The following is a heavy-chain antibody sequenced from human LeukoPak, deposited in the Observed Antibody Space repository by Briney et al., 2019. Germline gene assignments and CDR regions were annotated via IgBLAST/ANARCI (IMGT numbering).Heavy chain of an antibody. CDR1: GGTFSSYT. CDR2: ISAYNGNT. CDR3: ARTRAVAGTHYFDY. D-gene: IGHD6-19*01. Sequence: GASVKVSCKASGGTFSSYTISWVRQAPGQGLEWMGWISAYNGNTNYAQKLQGRVTMTTDTSTSTAYMELRSLRSDDTAVYYCARTRAVAGTHYFDYWGQGTLVTVSS. J-gene: IGHJ4*02. V-gene: IGHV1-18*01.